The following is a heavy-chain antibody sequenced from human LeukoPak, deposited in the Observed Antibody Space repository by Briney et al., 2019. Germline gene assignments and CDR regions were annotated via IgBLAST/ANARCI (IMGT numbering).Heavy chain of an antibody. CDR1: GGSISSYY. J-gene: IGHJ5*02. D-gene: IGHD6-13*01. V-gene: IGHV4-4*07. CDR3: ATTAAAGTRLAWFDP. CDR2: IYTSGST. Sequence: SETLSLTCTVSGGSISSYYWSWIRQPAGKGLEWIGRIYTSGSTNYNPSLKSGVTMSVDTSKNQFSLKLSSVTAADTAVYYCATTAAAGTRLAWFDPWGQGTLVTVSS.